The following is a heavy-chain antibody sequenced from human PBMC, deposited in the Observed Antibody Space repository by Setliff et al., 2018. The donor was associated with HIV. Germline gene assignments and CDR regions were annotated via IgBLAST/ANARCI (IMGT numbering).Heavy chain of an antibody. V-gene: IGHV3-23*01. Sequence: GGSLRLSCAVSGFTFSSYAMSWVRQAPGKGLEWVSAISGSAGSTYYADSVKGRFTISGDNSKNTLYLQMNSLRAEDTAVYYCAKPYRGWYGNDAFDIWGQGTRVTVSS. CDR2: ISGSAGST. J-gene: IGHJ3*02. D-gene: IGHD6-19*01. CDR1: GFTFSSYA. CDR3: AKPYRGWYGNDAFDI.